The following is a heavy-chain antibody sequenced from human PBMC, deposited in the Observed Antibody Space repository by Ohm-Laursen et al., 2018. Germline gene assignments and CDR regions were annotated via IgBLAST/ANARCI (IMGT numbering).Heavy chain of an antibody. CDR2: ISWDSGNI. V-gene: IGHV3-9*01. CDR1: GFTFDDYA. Sequence: SLRLSCSASGFTFDDYALHWVRQAPGKGLEWVSGISWDSGNIGYADSVKGRFTISRDNAKNFLYPQMNSLRAEDTALYYCASTKEGAFHIWGQGTMVTVSS. CDR3: ASTKEGAFHI. J-gene: IGHJ3*02. D-gene: IGHD5/OR15-5a*01.